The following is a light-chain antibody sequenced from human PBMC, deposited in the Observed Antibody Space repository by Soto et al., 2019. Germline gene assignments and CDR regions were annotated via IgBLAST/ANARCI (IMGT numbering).Light chain of an antibody. Sequence: PGERATLSCRASQSVSSSYLAWYQQKPGQAPRLLIYGASRRATGIPDRFSGSGSGTDFTLTVSRLEPEDFAVYYCQHYVDSLTFGQGTR. CDR1: QSVSSSY. V-gene: IGKV3-20*01. CDR2: GAS. CDR3: QHYVDSLT. J-gene: IGKJ5*01.